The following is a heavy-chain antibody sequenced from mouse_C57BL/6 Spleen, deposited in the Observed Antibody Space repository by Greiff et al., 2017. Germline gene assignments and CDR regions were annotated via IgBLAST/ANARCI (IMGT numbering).Heavy chain of an antibody. CDR2: IYPGDGDT. CDR3: ATYGYDLYYFDY. J-gene: IGHJ2*01. D-gene: IGHD2-2*01. V-gene: IGHV1-82*01. Sequence: QVQLKQSGPELVKPGASVKISCKASGYAFSSSWMNWVKQRPGKGLEWIGRIYPGDGDTNYNGKFKGKATLTADKSSSTAYMQLSSLTSEDSAVYFCATYGYDLYYFDYWGQGTTLTVSS. CDR1: GYAFSSSW.